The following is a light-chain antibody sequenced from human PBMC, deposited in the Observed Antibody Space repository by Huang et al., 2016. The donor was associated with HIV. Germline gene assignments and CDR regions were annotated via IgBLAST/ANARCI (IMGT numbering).Light chain of an antibody. V-gene: IGKV4-1*01. J-gene: IGKJ2*01. CDR2: WAS. CDR3: QQHYTTPFT. Sequence: DIVMTQSPASLAVSLGERATINCKSSQSVLYSSDNKNYLAWYRQKPGQPPNLLIYWASTRESGVPDRFSGSGSGTDFTLTIGSLQAEDVAVYYCQQHYTTPFTFGQGTRLEI. CDR1: QSVLYSSDNKNY.